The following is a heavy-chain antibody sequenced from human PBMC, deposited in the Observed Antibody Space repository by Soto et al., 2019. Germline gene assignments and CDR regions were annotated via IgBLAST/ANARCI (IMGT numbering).Heavy chain of an antibody. CDR1: GGSFSGYY. CDR2: INHSGST. V-gene: IGHV4-34*01. Sequence: SETLSLTCAVYGGSFSGYYWSWIRQPPGKGLEWIGEINHSGSTNYNPSLKGRVTISVDTSKNQFSLKLSSVTAADTAVYYCARGHQTRRITIFGVVQPVYYFDYWGQGTLVTVSS. J-gene: IGHJ4*02. D-gene: IGHD3-3*01. CDR3: ARGHQTRRITIFGVVQPVYYFDY.